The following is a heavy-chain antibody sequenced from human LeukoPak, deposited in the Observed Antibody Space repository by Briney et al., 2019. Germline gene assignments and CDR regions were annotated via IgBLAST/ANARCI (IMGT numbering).Heavy chain of an antibody. Sequence: GGSLRLSCAASGFNFANHAMSWVRQTAGKGLEWVSAISGSGDITYYADSVKGRFTISRDNSKDTLFLQMHSLRPGDTAVYYCVREDTPATANYWGQGTLVTISS. CDR1: GFNFANHA. D-gene: IGHD2-21*02. CDR3: VREDTPATANY. V-gene: IGHV3-23*01. J-gene: IGHJ4*02. CDR2: ISGSGDIT.